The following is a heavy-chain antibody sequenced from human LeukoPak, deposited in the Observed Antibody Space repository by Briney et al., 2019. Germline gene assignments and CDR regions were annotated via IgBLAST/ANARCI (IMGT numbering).Heavy chain of an antibody. CDR3: AREIEGYFDY. Sequence: GGSLRLSCAAPGFTVSSNYMSWVRQAPGKGLEWVSVIYSGGSTYYADSVKGRFTISRDNSKNTLYLQMNSLRAEDTAVYYCAREIEGYFDYWGQGTLVTVSS. V-gene: IGHV3-53*01. CDR1: GFTVSSNY. CDR2: IYSGGST. J-gene: IGHJ4*02.